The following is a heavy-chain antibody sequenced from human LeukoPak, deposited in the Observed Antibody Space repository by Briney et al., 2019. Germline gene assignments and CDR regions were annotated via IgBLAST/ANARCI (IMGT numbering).Heavy chain of an antibody. Sequence: VGSLRLSCAASGFAFIRYGIHWVRHAPGKGLERVAVIWYDGNKKYYADSVKGRFTISRDNSNNTVFLQMSSLRADDTAGYYCARQLTNGGLDCWGQGTLVTVSS. CDR3: ARQLTNGGLDC. D-gene: IGHD3-16*01. CDR1: GFAFIRYG. J-gene: IGHJ4*02. CDR2: IWYDGNKK. V-gene: IGHV3-33*01.